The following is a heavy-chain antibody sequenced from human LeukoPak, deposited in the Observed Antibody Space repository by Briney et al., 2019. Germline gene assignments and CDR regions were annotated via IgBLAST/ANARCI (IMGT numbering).Heavy chain of an antibody. Sequence: GGSLRLSCAASGFTFSSYWMHWVRQAPGKGLVWVSRINTDGSSTSYADSVKGRFTISRDNAKNTLYLQMNSLRAEDTAVYYCARYSYGYYYYMDVWGKGTTVTVSS. CDR2: INTDGSST. CDR3: ARYSYGYYYYMDV. V-gene: IGHV3-74*01. CDR1: GFTFSSYW. J-gene: IGHJ6*03. D-gene: IGHD5-18*01.